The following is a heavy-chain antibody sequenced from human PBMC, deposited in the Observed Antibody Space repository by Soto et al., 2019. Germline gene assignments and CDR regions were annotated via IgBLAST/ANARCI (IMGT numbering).Heavy chain of an antibody. CDR2: IYYSGST. D-gene: IGHD6-19*01. V-gene: IGHV4-61*01. J-gene: IGHJ4*02. Sequence: QVQLQESGPGLVKPSETLSLTCTVSGGSVSSGSYYWSWIRQPPGKGLEWIGYIYYSGSTNYNPSLKSRVTISVDTSKNQFSLKLSSVTAADTAVYYCAREKQWLVGGFDYWGQGTLVTVSS. CDR3: AREKQWLVGGFDY. CDR1: GGSVSSGSYY.